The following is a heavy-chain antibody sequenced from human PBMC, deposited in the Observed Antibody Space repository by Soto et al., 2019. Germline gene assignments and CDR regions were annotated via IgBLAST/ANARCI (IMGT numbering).Heavy chain of an antibody. CDR2: ISGSGGST. CDR1: GFTFSSYA. Sequence: PGGSVRLSCAASGFTFSSYALSWVRQAPGTGLEWVSAISGSGGSTYYADSVKGRFTISRDNSKNTLYLQMNSLRAEDTAVYYCAKAEPGYYDFWSGSPDAFDIWGQGTMVTVSS. CDR3: AKAEPGYYDFWSGSPDAFDI. D-gene: IGHD3-3*01. J-gene: IGHJ3*02. V-gene: IGHV3-23*01.